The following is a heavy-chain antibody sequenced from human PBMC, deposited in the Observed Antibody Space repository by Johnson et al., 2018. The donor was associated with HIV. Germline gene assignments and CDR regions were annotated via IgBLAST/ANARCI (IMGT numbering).Heavy chain of an antibody. J-gene: IGHJ3*02. CDR1: GFSVSTNY. V-gene: IGHV3-66*02. CDR3: ARVGYYVDAFDI. D-gene: IGHD3-22*01. Sequence: VQLVESGGDLVQPGGSLRLSCAASGFSVSTNYMYWVRQAPGKGLEWVSVLYTGGSTFYADSVKGRFTISRDNSKNTLYLQMNSLRVEDTAVYYCARVGYYVDAFDIWGQGTMVTVSS. CDR2: LYTGGST.